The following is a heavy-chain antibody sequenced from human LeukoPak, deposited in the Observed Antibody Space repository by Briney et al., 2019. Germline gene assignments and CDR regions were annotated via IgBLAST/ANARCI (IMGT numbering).Heavy chain of an antibody. D-gene: IGHD6-19*01. CDR3: ATRGEKHSSGWYNLDY. V-gene: IGHV5-51*01. CDR1: GYSFTSYW. J-gene: IGHJ4*02. Sequence: GESLKISCKGSGYSFTSYWIGWVRQMPGKGLEWMGIIYPGDSDTRYSPSFQGQVTISADKSISTAYLQWSSLKASDTAMYYCATRGEKHSSGWYNLDYWGQGTLVTVSS. CDR2: IYPGDSDT.